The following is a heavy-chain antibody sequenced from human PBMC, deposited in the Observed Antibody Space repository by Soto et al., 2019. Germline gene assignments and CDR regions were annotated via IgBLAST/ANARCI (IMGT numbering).Heavy chain of an antibody. Sequence: EVQLVESGGGLVKPGGSLRLSCAASGFTFSRYSMNWVRQAPGKGLEWVSSISSSSSYIYYADSVKGRFTISRDNAKNSIYLQINSLRAEDTALYYCSRDSGPYGAGSYNYGMDVWGQGTTVTVSS. CDR1: GFTFSRYS. CDR3: SRDSGPYGAGSYNYGMDV. J-gene: IGHJ6*02. V-gene: IGHV3-21*01. CDR2: ISSSSSYI. D-gene: IGHD3-10*01.